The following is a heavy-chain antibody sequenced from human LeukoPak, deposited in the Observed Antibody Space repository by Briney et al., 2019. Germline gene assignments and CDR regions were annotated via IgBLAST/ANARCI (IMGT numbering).Heavy chain of an antibody. CDR3: ARAGIAARHRYYYYYMDV. V-gene: IGHV1-69*05. CDR1: GGTFSSYA. Sequence: GSSVKVSCKASGGTFSSYAISWVRQAPGQGLEWMGGIIPIFGTANYAQKFQGRVTITTDESTSTAYMELSSLRSEDTAVYYCARAGIAARHRYYYYYMDVWGKGTTVTVSS. CDR2: IIPIFGTA. D-gene: IGHD6-6*01. J-gene: IGHJ6*03.